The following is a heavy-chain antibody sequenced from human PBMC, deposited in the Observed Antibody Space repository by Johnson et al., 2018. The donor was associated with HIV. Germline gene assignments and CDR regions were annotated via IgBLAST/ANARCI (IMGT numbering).Heavy chain of an antibody. CDR1: GFTFSSYG. Sequence: EVQLVESGGGLVKPGGSLRLSCVASGFTFSSYGMHWVRQAPGKGLVWVSRINSDGSSTSYADSVKGRFTISRDNAKNTLYLQMNSLRAEDTAVYYCARRAYYYDSRGYYSHAFDIWGRGTMVTVSS. J-gene: IGHJ3*02. D-gene: IGHD3-22*01. V-gene: IGHV3-74*02. CDR2: INSDGSST. CDR3: ARRAYYYDSRGYYSHAFDI.